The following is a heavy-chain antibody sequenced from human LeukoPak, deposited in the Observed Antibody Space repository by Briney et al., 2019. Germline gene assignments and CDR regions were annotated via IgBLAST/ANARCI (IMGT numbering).Heavy chain of an antibody. J-gene: IGHJ6*02. CDR2: IYYSGST. CDR3: ASSSGMSGMPLYYYYGMDV. Sequence: SETLSLTCTVSGGSISSGGYYWSWIRQHPGKGLEWIGYIYYSGSTYYNPSLKSRVTISVDTSKNQFSLKLSSVTAADTAVYYCASSSGMSGMPLYYYYGMDVWGQGITVTVSS. CDR1: GGSISSGGYY. D-gene: IGHD2-2*01. V-gene: IGHV4-31*03.